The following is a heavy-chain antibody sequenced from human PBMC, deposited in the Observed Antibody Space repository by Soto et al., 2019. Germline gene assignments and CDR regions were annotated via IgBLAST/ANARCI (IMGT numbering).Heavy chain of an antibody. J-gene: IGHJ6*02. CDR3: ARDGSSTHLYYGLDV. D-gene: IGHD1-26*01. CDR1: GFTFNYHG. Sequence: GGSLRLSCVASGFTFNYHGIHWVRQAPGKGLEWVAVIWYDGTKKDYVDSVQGRFTVSRDNSRNTVHPQMNSLRADDTAIYYCARDGSSTHLYYGLDVWGQGTLVTVSS. CDR2: IWYDGTKK. V-gene: IGHV3-33*01.